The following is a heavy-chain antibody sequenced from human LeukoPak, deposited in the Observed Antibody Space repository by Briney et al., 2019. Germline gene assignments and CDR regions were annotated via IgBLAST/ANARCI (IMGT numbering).Heavy chain of an antibody. D-gene: IGHD2-2*01. CDR3: ASGTTDIVVVPATLRNYYFDY. Sequence: SVKVSCKASGGTFSSYDISWVRQAPGQGLEWRGGSTPMLGTPNYAQKFQGRVTITSDKSTSTAYMDLRSLRSEDTAVYYCASGTTDIVVVPATLRNYYFDYWGQGTLVTVSS. J-gene: IGHJ4*02. CDR1: GGTFSSYD. V-gene: IGHV1-69*06. CDR2: STPMLGTP.